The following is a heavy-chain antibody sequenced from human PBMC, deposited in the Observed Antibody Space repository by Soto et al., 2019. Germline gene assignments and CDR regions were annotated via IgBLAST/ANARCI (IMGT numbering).Heavy chain of an antibody. V-gene: IGHV3-15*01. CDR1: GLNFNIAW. D-gene: IGHD1-1*01. Sequence: EEQLVESGGGLVKRGGSLRLSCAASGLNFNIAWLSWIRQAQGKGLEWVGRIKNKADGGTTDNAAPVKDRFTISRDDSKSTLYLQMNSLETEDTAMYYCTSMNDRDAFEIWGQGTMVTVSS. CDR3: TSMNDRDAFEI. CDR2: IKNKADGGTT. J-gene: IGHJ3*02.